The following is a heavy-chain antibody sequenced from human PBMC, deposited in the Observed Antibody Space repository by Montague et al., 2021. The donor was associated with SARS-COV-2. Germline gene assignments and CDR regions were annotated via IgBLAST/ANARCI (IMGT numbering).Heavy chain of an antibody. CDR2: IYYSGSI. J-gene: IGHJ6*02. V-gene: IGHV4-59*01. CDR1: GGSISNYY. D-gene: IGHD3-22*01. CDR3: ARGGGYYNYGLDV. Sequence: SETLSLTCTVSGGSISNYYWSWIRQPPGRGLEWIGYIYYSGSIDYSPYLKSRVTISLDTSKNQFSLKVTSVTAADTAVYYCARGGGYYNYGLDVWGPGTTVTVSS.